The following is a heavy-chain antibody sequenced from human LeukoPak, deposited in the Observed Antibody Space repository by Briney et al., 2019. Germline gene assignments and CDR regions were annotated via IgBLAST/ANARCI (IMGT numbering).Heavy chain of an antibody. CDR3: ARASRHFDY. J-gene: IGHJ4*02. V-gene: IGHV4-59*01. CDR2: IYYSGST. Sequence: PSETLPLTCTVSGGSISSYYRSWIRQPPGKGREWIGYIYYSGSTNYNPSLKSRVTISVDTSKNQFSLKLSSVTAADTAVYYCARASRHFDYWGQGTLVTVSS. CDR1: GGSISSYY.